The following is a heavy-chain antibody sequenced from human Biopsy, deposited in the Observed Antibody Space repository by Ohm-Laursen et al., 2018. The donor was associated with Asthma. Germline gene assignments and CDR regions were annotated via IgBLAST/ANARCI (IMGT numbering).Heavy chain of an antibody. CDR2: ISFDGSNK. CDR1: GFTFHNYV. D-gene: IGHD1-26*01. Sequence: SLRLSCAVSGFTFHNYVMHWVRQAPGKGLDWVAVISFDGSNKNYTDSVKGRFTISRDNSRNTLHLQMNSLRAEDTAVYYCAKDVFPGWELRRGPDYWGQGTLVTVSS. J-gene: IGHJ4*02. V-gene: IGHV3-30*18. CDR3: AKDVFPGWELRRGPDY.